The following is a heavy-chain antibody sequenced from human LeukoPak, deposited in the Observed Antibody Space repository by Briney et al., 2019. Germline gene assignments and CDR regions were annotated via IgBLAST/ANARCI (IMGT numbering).Heavy chain of an antibody. Sequence: SETLSLTCTVSGGSISSYYWSWIRQPPGKALEWIGSVYYSGTTSYNPSLKSRVTISVDTSKNQFSLKLSSVTAADTAVYYCARVYYSSTYDYWYFDLWGRGTLVTVSS. CDR1: GGSISSYY. V-gene: IGHV4-59*01. CDR3: ARVYYSSTYDYWYFDL. D-gene: IGHD6-13*01. CDR2: VYYSGTT. J-gene: IGHJ2*01.